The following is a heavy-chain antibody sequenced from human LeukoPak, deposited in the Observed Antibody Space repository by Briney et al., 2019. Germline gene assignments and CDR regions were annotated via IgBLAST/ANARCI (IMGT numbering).Heavy chain of an antibody. D-gene: IGHD3-10*01. V-gene: IGHV1-2*06. CDR1: GYTFTGYY. J-gene: IGHJ3*02. CDR2: INPNSGGT. CDR3: ARLSQNYYGSGSYYPARAFDI. Sequence: ASVKVSCKTSGYTFTGYYMHWVRQAPGQGLEWMGRINPNSGGTNYAQKFQGRVTMTRDTSISTAYMELSRLRSDDTAVYYCARLSQNYYGSGSYYPARAFDIWGQGTMVTVSS.